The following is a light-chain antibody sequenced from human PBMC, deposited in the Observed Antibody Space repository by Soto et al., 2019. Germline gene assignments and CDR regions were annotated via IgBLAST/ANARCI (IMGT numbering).Light chain of an antibody. CDR3: QEYNSAPPWT. Sequence: DIQMTQSPSSLSASVGDRVTITCRASQGISNYLAWYQQKPGKVPKLLIYAASTLQSGVPSRFSGSGSGTDFTLTISSLQPEDVATYYCQEYNSAPPWTFGQGTKVEIK. J-gene: IGKJ1*01. V-gene: IGKV1-27*01. CDR1: QGISNY. CDR2: AAS.